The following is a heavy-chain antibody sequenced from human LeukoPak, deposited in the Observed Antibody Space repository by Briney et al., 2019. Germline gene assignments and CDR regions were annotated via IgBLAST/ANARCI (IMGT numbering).Heavy chain of an antibody. CDR1: GGSISSSSYY. Sequence: SETLSLTCTVSGGSISSSSYYWGWLRQPPGQGLEWIGSIYYSGSTYYNPSLKSRVTISVDTSKNQFSLKLSSVTAADTAVYYCAIHGRAVAGTKDFDYWGQGTLVTVSS. CDR2: IYYSGST. D-gene: IGHD6-19*01. J-gene: IGHJ4*02. CDR3: AIHGRAVAGTKDFDY. V-gene: IGHV4-39*01.